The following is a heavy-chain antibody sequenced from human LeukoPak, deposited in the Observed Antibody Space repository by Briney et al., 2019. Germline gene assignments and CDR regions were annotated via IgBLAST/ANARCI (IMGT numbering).Heavy chain of an antibody. CDR3: AREEYSSSSDAFDI. D-gene: IGHD6-6*01. Sequence: SETLSLTCNVSGASMSNYYWVWIRQPPGKGLEWIGSIYHSGTTYSGSTYYNPSLKSRVTISLDTSKNQFSLKLSSVTAADTAVYYCAREEYSSSSDAFDIWGQGTMVTVSS. V-gene: IGHV4-39*07. J-gene: IGHJ3*02. CDR1: GASMSNYY. CDR2: IYHSGTTYSGST.